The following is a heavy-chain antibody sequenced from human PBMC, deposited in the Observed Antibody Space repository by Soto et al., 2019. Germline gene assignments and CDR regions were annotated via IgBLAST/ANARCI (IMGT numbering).Heavy chain of an antibody. V-gene: IGHV4-4*07. J-gene: IGHJ5*02. Sequence: SETLSLTCIVSGGSISEKYWNWVRQPPGKGLEWIGLIFANGHTDYNPSLKSRVTMSVDASKNQFSLRLTSMTAADTAVYYCVASLAASGLNWLDPWGRGTLVTSPQ. D-gene: IGHD6-13*01. CDR3: VASLAASGLNWLDP. CDR2: IFANGHT. CDR1: GGSISEKY.